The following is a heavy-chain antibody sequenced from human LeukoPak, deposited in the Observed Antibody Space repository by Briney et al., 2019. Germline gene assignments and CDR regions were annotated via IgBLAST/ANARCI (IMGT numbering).Heavy chain of an antibody. J-gene: IGHJ1*01. CDR2: IIPILGTS. Sequence: SVNVSCKASGSTFSTYAINWVRQAPGQGLEWMGGIIPILGTSNYAQRFQGRVTITADESSGTAYRALSSLRSEDTAIYYCATTRDYYENSGYTLLQDWGQGTLVTVSS. V-gene: IGHV1-69*13. CDR1: GSTFSTYA. CDR3: ATTRDYYENSGYTLLQD. D-gene: IGHD3-22*01.